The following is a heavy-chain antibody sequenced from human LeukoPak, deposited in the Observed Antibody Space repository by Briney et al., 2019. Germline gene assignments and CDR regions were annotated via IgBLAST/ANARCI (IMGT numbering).Heavy chain of an antibody. CDR1: GFTFSSYS. CDR3: ARALTTPNEYYYGSGRNWFDP. V-gene: IGHV3-21*03. CDR2: ISSSSSYI. Sequence: GGSLRLSCAASGFTFSSYSMNWVRQAPGKGLEWVSSISSSSSYIYYADSVKGRFTISRDNAKNSLYLQMNSLRAEDTAVYYCARALTTPNEYYYGSGRNWFDPWGQGTLVTVSS. J-gene: IGHJ5*02. D-gene: IGHD3-10*01.